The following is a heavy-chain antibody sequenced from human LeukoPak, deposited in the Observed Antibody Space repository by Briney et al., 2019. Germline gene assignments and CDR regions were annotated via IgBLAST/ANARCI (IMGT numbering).Heavy chain of an antibody. CDR2: ISSSSSTI. V-gene: IGHV3-48*01. J-gene: IGHJ4*02. Sequence: GGSLRLSCAASGFTFSSYSMNWVRQAPGKGLEWVSYISSSSSTIYYADSVKGRFTISRDNAKNSLYLQMNSLRAEDTAVYYCARGGSYDYGDYFDYWGQGTLVTGSS. CDR3: ARGGSYDYGDYFDY. D-gene: IGHD4-17*01. CDR1: GFTFSSYS.